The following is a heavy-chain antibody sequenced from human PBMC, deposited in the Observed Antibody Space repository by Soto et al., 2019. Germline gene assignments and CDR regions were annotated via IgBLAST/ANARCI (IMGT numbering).Heavy chain of an antibody. CDR3: ARVGFEYSSSSRAFDI. Sequence: XSVKVSCNASVYTFTSYGISWVRQAPGQGLEWMGWISAYNGNTNYAQKLQGRVTMTTDTSTSTAYMELRSLRSDDTAAYYCARVGFEYSSSSRAFDIWGQGAMVTVSS. V-gene: IGHV1-18*04. J-gene: IGHJ3*02. D-gene: IGHD6-6*01. CDR1: VYTFTSYG. CDR2: ISAYNGNT.